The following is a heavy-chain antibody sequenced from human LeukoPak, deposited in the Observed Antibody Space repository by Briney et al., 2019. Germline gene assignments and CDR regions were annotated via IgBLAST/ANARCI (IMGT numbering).Heavy chain of an antibody. J-gene: IGHJ4*02. Sequence: SETLSLTCAVYGGSFSGYYWSWIRQPPGRGLEWIGEINHSGSTNYNPSLKSRVTISVDTSKNQFSLKLSSVTAADTAVYYCARDRQIAVAGTDYWGQGTLVTVSS. D-gene: IGHD6-19*01. V-gene: IGHV4-34*01. CDR1: GGSFSGYY. CDR3: ARDRQIAVAGTDY. CDR2: INHSGST.